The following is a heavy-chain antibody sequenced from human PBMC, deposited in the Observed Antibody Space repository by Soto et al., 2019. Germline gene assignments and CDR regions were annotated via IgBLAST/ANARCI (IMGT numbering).Heavy chain of an antibody. Sequence: ASVKVSCKASGYTFTGYYMHWVRQAPGQGLEWMGWINPNSGGTNYAQKFQGWVTMTRDTSISTAYMELSRLRSDDTAVYYCARDGGLLNFIAARPESYYYYYMDVWGKGTTVTVSS. V-gene: IGHV1-2*04. CDR2: INPNSGGT. D-gene: IGHD6-6*01. CDR1: GYTFTGYY. CDR3: ARDGGLLNFIAARPESYYYYYMDV. J-gene: IGHJ6*03.